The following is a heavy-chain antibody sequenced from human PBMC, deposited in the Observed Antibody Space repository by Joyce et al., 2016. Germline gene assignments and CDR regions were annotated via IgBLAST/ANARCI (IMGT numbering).Heavy chain of an antibody. J-gene: IGHJ5*02. CDR1: GDSIGNYH. D-gene: IGHD3-16*01. Sequence: QVQLQESGPRLVKPSETLSLICTVSGDSIGNYHWSWIRQPSGKGLEWIGYIYYNGATTYNPSLKGRVTLSKDTSKNQFSLKLSSVTPADTAVYYCARHGGGAYSWFDPWGQGTLVSVSS. V-gene: IGHV4-59*08. CDR3: ARHGGGAYSWFDP. CDR2: IYYNGAT.